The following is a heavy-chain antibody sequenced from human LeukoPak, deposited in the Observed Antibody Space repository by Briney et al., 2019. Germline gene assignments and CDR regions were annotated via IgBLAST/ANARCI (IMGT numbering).Heavy chain of an antibody. D-gene: IGHD3-3*01. CDR3: AKASTSIFGVVNNWFDP. Sequence: GGPLRLSCAASGFTYSRHAMSWLPQAPGKGLECVSAITGSGGSPYYADSVKDRFTIYRDNSKNTLYLQMNSLRAEDTAVYYCAKASTSIFGVVNNWFDPWGQGTLVTVSS. CDR1: GFTYSRHA. J-gene: IGHJ5*02. V-gene: IGHV3-23*01. CDR2: ITGSGGSP.